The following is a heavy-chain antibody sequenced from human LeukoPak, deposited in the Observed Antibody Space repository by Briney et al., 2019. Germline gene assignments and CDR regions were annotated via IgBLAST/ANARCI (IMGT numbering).Heavy chain of an antibody. CDR3: AYYYGSGTLIDY. D-gene: IGHD3-10*01. V-gene: IGHV3-30*14. J-gene: IGHJ4*02. Sequence: PGRSLRLSCAASGFTFSSFTMHWVRQAPGKGLEWVAVISFDGSNKYYADSVKGRFTISRDNSKNTLYLQMNSLRAEDTAVYYCAYYYGSGTLIDYWGQGTLVTVSS. CDR1: GFTFSSFT. CDR2: ISFDGSNK.